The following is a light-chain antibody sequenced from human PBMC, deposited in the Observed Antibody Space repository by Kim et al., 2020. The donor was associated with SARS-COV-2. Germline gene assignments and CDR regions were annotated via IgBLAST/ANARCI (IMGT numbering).Light chain of an antibody. V-gene: IGKV3-11*01. Sequence: IVLTQSPATLSLSPGERATLSCRASQNIGDYLAWYQHKPGQAPRLLIYDIATRATGIPARFSGSGSGTDFTLTVSSLEPEELGVYYCQHRSDWPAGVTFGGGTKVDIK. CDR1: QNIGDY. CDR2: DIA. CDR3: QHRSDWPAGVT. J-gene: IGKJ4*01.